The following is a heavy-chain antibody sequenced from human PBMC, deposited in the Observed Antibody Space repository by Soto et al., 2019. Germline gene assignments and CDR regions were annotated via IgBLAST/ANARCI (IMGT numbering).Heavy chain of an antibody. CDR2: ISGSGGST. Sequence: PVGSLRLSCAASGFTFSSYAMSWVRQAPGKGLEWVSAISGSGGSTYYADSVKGRFTISRDNSKKTLYLQMNSLRAEDTAVYYCAAGVAAAGYFDYWGQGTLVTVSS. V-gene: IGHV3-23*01. D-gene: IGHD6-13*01. J-gene: IGHJ4*02. CDR3: AAGVAAAGYFDY. CDR1: GFTFSSYA.